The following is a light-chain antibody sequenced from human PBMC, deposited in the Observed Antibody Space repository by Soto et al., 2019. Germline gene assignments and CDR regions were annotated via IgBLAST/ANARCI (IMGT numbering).Light chain of an antibody. Sequence: QSALTQPPSASGSPGQSVTISCTGTSSDVGGYNYVSWYQQHPGKAPKLMIYEVSKRPSGVPDRFSGSKSGNTASLTVSGLQAEDEGDYYCSSYAGSNHNWVFGGGTKVTV. CDR3: SSYAGSNHNWV. J-gene: IGLJ3*02. CDR2: EVS. CDR1: SSDVGGYNY. V-gene: IGLV2-8*01.